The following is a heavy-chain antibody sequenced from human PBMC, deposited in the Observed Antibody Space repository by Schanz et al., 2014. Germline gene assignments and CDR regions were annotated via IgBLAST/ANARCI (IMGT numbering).Heavy chain of an antibody. D-gene: IGHD6-19*01. CDR2: ISTFRNEDT. CDR3: ARPPRRQWPKDAFDV. Sequence: QVQLVQSGAEVKKPGASVRVSCKVSGYAFTTYGISWVRQAPGQGPEFMGWISTFRNEDTNSAQRFQGRLTMTTDTSTSTAYMELSRLRSDDTAVYYCARPPRRQWPKDAFDVWGQGTMVTVSS. V-gene: IGHV1-18*01. J-gene: IGHJ3*01. CDR1: GYAFTTYG.